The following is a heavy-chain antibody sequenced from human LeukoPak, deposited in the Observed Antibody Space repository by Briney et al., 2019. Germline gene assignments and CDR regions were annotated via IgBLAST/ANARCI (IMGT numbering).Heavy chain of an antibody. Sequence: PGGSLRLSCATSGFTFSRYNMNWVRQAPGEGLEWVSSITSSSIYKYYADSMKGRFTISRDNAKNSLYLQMDSLRAEDTAVYYCARDGITMRILEYWGQGTLVTVSS. V-gene: IGHV3-21*01. CDR1: GFTFSRYN. D-gene: IGHD3-10*01. CDR3: ARDGITMRILEY. CDR2: ITSSSIYK. J-gene: IGHJ4*02.